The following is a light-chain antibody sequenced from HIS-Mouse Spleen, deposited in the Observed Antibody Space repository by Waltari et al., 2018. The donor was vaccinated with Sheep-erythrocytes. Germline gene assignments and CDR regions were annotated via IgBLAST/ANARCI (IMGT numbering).Light chain of an antibody. J-gene: IGLJ1*01. CDR1: SIDVGGYNH. CDR3: CSYAGSYTYV. Sequence: QSALTQPRSVSGSPGQSVTISCTGTSIDVGGYNHFPWYQQHPGKAPKLMIYDVSKRPSGVPDRFSGSKSGNTASLTISGLQAEDEADYYCCSYAGSYTYVFGTGTKVTVL. V-gene: IGLV2-11*01. CDR2: DVS.